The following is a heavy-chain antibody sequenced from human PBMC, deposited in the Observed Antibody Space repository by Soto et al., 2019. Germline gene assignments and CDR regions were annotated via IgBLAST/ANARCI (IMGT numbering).Heavy chain of an antibody. CDR2: IYKSTTT. D-gene: IGHD2-15*01. Sequence: ASETLSLTCSVSGDSISTVDYFWSWIRQPPGQALEYIGYIYKSTTTYYNPSFESRVAISLDTSKSQFSLTVTSVTAADTAVYFCARGRYCLTGRCFPNWFDSWGQGTLVTVSS. CDR3: ARGRYCLTGRCFPNWFDS. V-gene: IGHV4-30-4*01. CDR1: GDSISTVDYF. J-gene: IGHJ5*01.